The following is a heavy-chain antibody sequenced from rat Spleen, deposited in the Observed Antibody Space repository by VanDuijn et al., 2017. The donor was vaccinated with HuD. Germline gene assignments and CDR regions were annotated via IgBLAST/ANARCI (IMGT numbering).Heavy chain of an antibody. CDR2: ISYDGSST. D-gene: IGHD1-5*01. V-gene: IGHV5-29*01. J-gene: IGHJ4*01. Sequence: EVQLVESDGGLVQPGRSLKLSCAASGFTFSDYYMAWVRQAPTKGLEWVATISYDGSSTYYRDSVKGRFTISRDNAKSTLYLQMDSLRSEDTATYYCASYNYGYVMDAWGQGASVTVSS. CDR1: GFTFSDYY. CDR3: ASYNYGYVMDA.